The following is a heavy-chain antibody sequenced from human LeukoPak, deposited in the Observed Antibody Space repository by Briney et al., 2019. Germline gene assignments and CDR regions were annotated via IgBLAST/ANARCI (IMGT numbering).Heavy chain of an antibody. V-gene: IGHV3-7*01. Sequence: GGSLRLSCAASGFTFSSYWMSWVRQAPGKGLEWVANIKQDGSEKYYVDSVKGRFTISRDNAKNSLYLQMNSLRAEDTAVYYCARILNRITIFGEVRKYSGDAFDIWGQGTMVTVSS. CDR1: GFTFSSYW. D-gene: IGHD3-3*01. J-gene: IGHJ3*02. CDR2: IKQDGSEK. CDR3: ARILNRITIFGEVRKYSGDAFDI.